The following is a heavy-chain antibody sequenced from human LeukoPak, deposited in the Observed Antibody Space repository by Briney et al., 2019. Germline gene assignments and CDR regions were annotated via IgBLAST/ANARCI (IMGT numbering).Heavy chain of an antibody. CDR3: ARSLVVVPAAKYYYGMDV. CDR1: GDSISSYY. D-gene: IGHD2-2*01. J-gene: IGHJ6*02. CDR2: IYTSGSN. Sequence: SETLSLTCTVAGDSISSYYWRWVRQPAGKGLEWLGRIYTSGSNNYNTSLKSRVTMSVDTSKNQFSLKLSSVTAADTAVYYCARSLVVVPAAKYYYGMDVWGQGTTVTVSS. V-gene: IGHV4-4*07.